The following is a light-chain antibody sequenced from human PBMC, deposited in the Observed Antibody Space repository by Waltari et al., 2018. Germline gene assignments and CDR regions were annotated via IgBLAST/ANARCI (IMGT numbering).Light chain of an antibody. J-gene: IGKJ3*01. CDR1: QSVSSSY. CDR3: QQYGSSFT. Sequence: EIVLMQSQGTLSLSPGERATLSCRASQSVSSSYLAWYLQKPGQAPRLLIYGASSRATGIPDRFSGSGSGTDFTLTISRLEPEDFAVYYCQQYGSSFTFGPGTKVDIK. CDR2: GAS. V-gene: IGKV3-20*01.